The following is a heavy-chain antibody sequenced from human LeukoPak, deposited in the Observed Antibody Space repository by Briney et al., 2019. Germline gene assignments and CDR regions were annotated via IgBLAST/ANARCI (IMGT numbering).Heavy chain of an antibody. CDR1: GFTFSIYG. J-gene: IGHJ4*02. Sequence: GGSLRLSCAASGFTFSIYGMHWVRQAPGKGLEWVTFILYDGSNKYYADSVKGRFTISRDNSKNTLYLQMNSLRTEDTAVYYCAKVGTSAAIDYWGQGTLVTVSS. D-gene: IGHD2-2*01. V-gene: IGHV3-30*02. CDR2: ILYDGSNK. CDR3: AKVGTSAAIDY.